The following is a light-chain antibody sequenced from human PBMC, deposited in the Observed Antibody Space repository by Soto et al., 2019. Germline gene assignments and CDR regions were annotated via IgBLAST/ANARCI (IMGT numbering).Light chain of an antibody. J-gene: IGKJ2*01. V-gene: IGKV3-20*01. CDR2: GAS. CDR1: RSVNSNY. Sequence: EIVMTQSPGTLSLSPGERATLSCRASRSVNSNYVTWYQQKPGQAPRLLIYGASSRATGIPDRFSGSGSGTDFTLTISRLEPEDFAVYYCQQYGSSFRYTFGQGTKLEIK. CDR3: QQYGSSFRYT.